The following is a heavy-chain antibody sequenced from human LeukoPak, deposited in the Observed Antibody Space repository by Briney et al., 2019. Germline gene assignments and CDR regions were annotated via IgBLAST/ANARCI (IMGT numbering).Heavy chain of an antibody. CDR2: ISGSGGST. CDR3: AKREMYDILTGYYFGMDV. CDR1: GFTFSTYA. V-gene: IGHV3-23*01. D-gene: IGHD3-9*01. Sequence: GGSLRLSCAASGFTFSTYAMSWVRQAPGKGLEWVSGISGSGGSTYYADSVKGRFTISRDNSKNTLYLQMNSLRAEDTAVYYCAKREMYDILTGYYFGMDVWGQGTTVTVSS. J-gene: IGHJ6*02.